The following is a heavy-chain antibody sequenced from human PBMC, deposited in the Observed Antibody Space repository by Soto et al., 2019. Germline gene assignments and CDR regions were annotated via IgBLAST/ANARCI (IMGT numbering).Heavy chain of an antibody. CDR2: IYSGGST. D-gene: IGHD2-21*01. V-gene: IGHV3-53*01. Sequence: PGGSLRLSCAASGFTVSSNYMSWVRQGPRKGLEWVSVIYSGGSTYYADSVKGRFTISRDNSKNTLYLQMNSLRAEDTAVYYCARIMVGGSADYFDYWGQGTLVTLSS. CDR1: GFTVSSNY. CDR3: ARIMVGGSADYFDY. J-gene: IGHJ4*02.